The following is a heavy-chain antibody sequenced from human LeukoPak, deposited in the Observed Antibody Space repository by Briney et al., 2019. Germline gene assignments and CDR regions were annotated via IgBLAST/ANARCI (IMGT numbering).Heavy chain of an antibody. CDR3: ARLGAAGTKRDY. D-gene: IGHD6-13*01. V-gene: IGHV4-39*01. Sequence: SETLSLTCTVSGGSISSSSYYWGWIRRPPGKGLEWIGSIYYSGSTYYNPSLKSRVTISVDTSKNQFSLKLSSVTAADTAVYYCARLGAAGTKRDYWGQGTLVTVSS. J-gene: IGHJ4*02. CDR2: IYYSGST. CDR1: GGSISSSSYY.